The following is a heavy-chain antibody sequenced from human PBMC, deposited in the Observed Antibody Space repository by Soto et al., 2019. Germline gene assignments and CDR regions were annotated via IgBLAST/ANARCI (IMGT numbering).Heavy chain of an antibody. CDR3: ARVARERPLNWFDP. J-gene: IGHJ5*02. D-gene: IGHD1-26*01. CDR1: GYTFTSYG. Sequence: GSVKVSCKASGYTFTSYGISWVRQATGQGLEWMGWISAYNGNTNYAQKLPGRVTMTTDTSTSTASLELRSLRSDDTAVYYCARVARERPLNWFDPWGQGTLVTVSS. V-gene: IGHV1-18*04. CDR2: ISAYNGNT.